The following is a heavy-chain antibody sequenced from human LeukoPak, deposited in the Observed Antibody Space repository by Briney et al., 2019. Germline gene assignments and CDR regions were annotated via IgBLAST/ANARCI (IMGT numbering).Heavy chain of an antibody. CDR2: ISSFSNFR. D-gene: IGHD6-13*01. Sequence: GGSLRLSCAASGFTFSDYYMSWIRQAPGKGLEWVSHISSFSNFRSYANSVKGRFTISRDNAKNSLYLQVNSLRAEDTAVYYCARPTIAAAGNFEYWGQGTLVTVSS. J-gene: IGHJ4*02. CDR1: GFTFSDYY. V-gene: IGHV3-11*03. CDR3: ARPTIAAAGNFEY.